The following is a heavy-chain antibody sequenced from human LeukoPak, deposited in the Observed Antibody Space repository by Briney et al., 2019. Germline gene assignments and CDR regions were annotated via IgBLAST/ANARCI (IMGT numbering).Heavy chain of an antibody. CDR1: GFTFSNYA. CDR2: ISSSGGST. V-gene: IGHV3-23*01. J-gene: IGHJ4*02. CDR3: AKDFTMVRGVTFGW. D-gene: IGHD3-10*01. Sequence: GGSLRLSCAASGFTFSNYAMSWVRQAPGKGLEWVSVISSSGGSTFYADSVKGRFTISRDNSRNVVYLQMNSLRAEDTAVYYCAKDFTMVRGVTFGWWGQGTLVTVSS.